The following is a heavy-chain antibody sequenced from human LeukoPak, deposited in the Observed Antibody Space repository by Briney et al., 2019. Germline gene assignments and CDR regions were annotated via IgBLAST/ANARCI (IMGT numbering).Heavy chain of an antibody. D-gene: IGHD6-13*01. J-gene: IGHJ4*02. V-gene: IGHV3-33*01. Sequence: PGGSLRLSCAASGFTFSSYGMHWVRQAPGKGLEWVAVIWYDGSNKYYADSVKGRFTISRDNSKNTLYLQMNSLRAEDTAVYYCARDRSSSSWQPLDYWGQGTLVTVSS. CDR3: ARDRSSSSWQPLDY. CDR1: GFTFSSYG. CDR2: IWYDGSNK.